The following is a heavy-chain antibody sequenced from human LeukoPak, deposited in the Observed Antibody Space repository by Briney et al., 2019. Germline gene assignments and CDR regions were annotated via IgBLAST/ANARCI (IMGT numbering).Heavy chain of an antibody. CDR2: ISSSGNT. CDR1: GGSISSGDYY. D-gene: IGHD3-3*01. J-gene: IGHJ4*02. V-gene: IGHV4-30-2*03. Sequence: SQTLSLTCTVSGGSISSGDYYWSWIRQPPGKGLEWIGGISSSGNTYYNPSLKSRITISIDTSKNHFSLKLSSVTAADTAVYYCARLGAGPTYYDFWSGYSSFYFDYWGQGTLVTVSS. CDR3: ARLGAGPTYYDFWSGYSSFYFDY.